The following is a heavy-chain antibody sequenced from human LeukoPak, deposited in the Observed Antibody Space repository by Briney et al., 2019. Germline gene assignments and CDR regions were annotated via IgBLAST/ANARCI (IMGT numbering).Heavy chain of an antibody. Sequence: SETLSLTCAVYGGSFSGYYWSWIRQPPGKGLEWIGEINHSGSTNYNPSLKSRVTISVDTSKNQFSLKLSSVTAADTAVYYCACESVDWLLGNFDYWGQGTLVTVSS. CDR1: GGSFSGYY. CDR3: ACESVDWLLGNFDY. D-gene: IGHD3-9*01. CDR2: INHSGST. V-gene: IGHV4-34*01. J-gene: IGHJ4*02.